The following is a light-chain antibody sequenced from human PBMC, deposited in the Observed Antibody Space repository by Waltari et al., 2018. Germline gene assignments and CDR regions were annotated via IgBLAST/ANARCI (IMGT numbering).Light chain of an antibody. Sequence: DIQMTQSPSSLSASAGDRVTITCRASQGISTYLNWYQQKPGKAPKRLIYAASSLESGVPSRFSGSGSGTDFTLTISSLHPEDFATYYCLQYNSNPPTFGQGTKVEIK. CDR1: QGISTY. CDR2: AAS. V-gene: IGKV1-17*01. J-gene: IGKJ1*01. CDR3: LQYNSNPPT.